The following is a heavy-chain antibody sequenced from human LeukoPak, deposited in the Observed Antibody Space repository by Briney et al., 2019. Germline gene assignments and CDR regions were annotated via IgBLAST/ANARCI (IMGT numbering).Heavy chain of an antibody. J-gene: IGHJ4*02. CDR3: AKGKEVVVPAASDY. V-gene: IGHV3-21*04. CDR1: GFTFSSYS. CDR2: ISSSSSYI. Sequence: GGSLRLSCAASGFTFSSYSMNWVRQAPGKGLEWVSSISSSSSYIYYADSVKGRFTISRDNSKNTLYLQMNSLRAEDTAVYYCAKGKEVVVPAASDYWGQGTLVTVSS. D-gene: IGHD2-2*01.